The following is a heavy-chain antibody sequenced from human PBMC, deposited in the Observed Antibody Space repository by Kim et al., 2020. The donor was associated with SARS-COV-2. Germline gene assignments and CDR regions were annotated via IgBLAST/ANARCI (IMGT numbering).Heavy chain of an antibody. CDR1: GFTFSSYG. J-gene: IGHJ4*02. CDR3: AKGRSGSYYDSFDY. Sequence: GGSLRLSCAASGFTFSSYGMHWVRQAPGKGLEWVAVISYDGSNKYYADSVKGRFTISRDNSKNTLYLQMNSLRAEDTAVYYCAKGRSGSYYDSFDYWGQGTLVTVSS. D-gene: IGHD1-26*01. CDR2: ISYDGSNK. V-gene: IGHV3-30*18.